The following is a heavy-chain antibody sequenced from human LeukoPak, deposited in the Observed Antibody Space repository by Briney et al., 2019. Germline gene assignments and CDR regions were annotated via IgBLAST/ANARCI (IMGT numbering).Heavy chain of an antibody. V-gene: IGHV1-2*02. Sequence: ASVSVSCTASGYTFTGYYMHWVRQAPGQGLEWMGWINPNSGGTNYAQTFQGRVTMTRDTSISTAYMELSRLRSDDTAVYYCARDSSSFWSGYSNFDYWGQGILVTVSS. CDR2: INPNSGGT. J-gene: IGHJ4*02. D-gene: IGHD3-3*01. CDR1: GYTFTGYY. CDR3: ARDSSSFWSGYSNFDY.